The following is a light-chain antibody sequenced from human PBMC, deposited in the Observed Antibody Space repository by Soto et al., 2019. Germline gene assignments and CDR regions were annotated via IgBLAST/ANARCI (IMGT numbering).Light chain of an antibody. J-gene: IGKJ5*01. Sequence: DAVLTQSPLLLPVTLGQPASISCKSSESLVFSDGITYLNWFRQRPGQSPRRLIYKVSGRESGVPDRFSGSGSVTDFTMIISRVEAEDVGVYYCMQGTHGGITFGQGTRLEIK. CDR2: KVS. CDR1: ESLVFSDGITY. CDR3: MQGTHGGIT. V-gene: IGKV2-30*01.